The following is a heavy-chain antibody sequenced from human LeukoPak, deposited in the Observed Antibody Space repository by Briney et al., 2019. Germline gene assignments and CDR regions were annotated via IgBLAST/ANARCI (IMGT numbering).Heavy chain of an antibody. CDR1: GGSISSGDSY. J-gene: IGHJ4*02. V-gene: IGHV4-61*08. Sequence: PSETLSLTCSVSGGSISSGDSYWSWIRQPPGKGLEWIGYIYYSGSTNYNPSLKSRVTISVDTSKNQFSLKLSSVTAADTAVYYCASSGSGWDYWGQGTLVTVSS. D-gene: IGHD6-19*01. CDR2: IYYSGST. CDR3: ASSGSGWDY.